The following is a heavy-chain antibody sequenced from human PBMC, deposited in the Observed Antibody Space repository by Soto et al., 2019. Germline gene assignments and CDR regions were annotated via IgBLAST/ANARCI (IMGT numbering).Heavy chain of an antibody. CDR3: ARNMDYYYGRGSGNGHGV. V-gene: IGHV1-2*02. CDR2: INPKFGDT. CDR1: GYTFTAYH. D-gene: IGHD3-10*02. J-gene: IGHJ6*02. Sequence: QVQLVQSGAEVKEPGDSVRVSCEASGYTFTAYHIHWVRQAPGQGLEWMGWINPKFGDTTYAQDFQGRVSMTRDKSISTVYMELSRLTPDDTAIYYCARNMDYYYGRGSGNGHGVWGQGTTVTVFS.